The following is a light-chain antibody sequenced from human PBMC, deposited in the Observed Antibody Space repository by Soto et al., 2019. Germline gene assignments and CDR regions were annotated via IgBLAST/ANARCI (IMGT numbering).Light chain of an antibody. J-gene: IGKJ1*01. CDR1: QILLHSDGNTY. CDR2: EVS. V-gene: IGKV2D-29*01. Sequence: DIVMTQTPLSSPVTLVQAASISCRSSQILLHSDGNTYLSWYLQKPGQPPQLLIYEVSNRFSGMPERFSGSGSGTDFTLKISRVEAEDAGIYYCVQTIQLPWTFGQGTKVDIK. CDR3: VQTIQLPWT.